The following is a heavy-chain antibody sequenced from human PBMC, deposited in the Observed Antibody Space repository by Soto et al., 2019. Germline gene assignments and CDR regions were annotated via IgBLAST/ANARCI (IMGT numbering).Heavy chain of an antibody. V-gene: IGHV3-48*01. D-gene: IGHD3-3*01. CDR2: ISSSSSTI. CDR1: GFTFSSYS. CDR3: ARVLFTSVDDFWSGYCLGY. J-gene: IGHJ4*02. Sequence: PGGSLRLSCAAAGFTFSSYSMNWVRQAPGKGLEWVSYISSSSSTIYYADSVKGRFTISRDNAKNSLYLQMNSLRAADTAVYYCARVLFTSVDDFWSGYCLGYWGQGTLVTVSS.